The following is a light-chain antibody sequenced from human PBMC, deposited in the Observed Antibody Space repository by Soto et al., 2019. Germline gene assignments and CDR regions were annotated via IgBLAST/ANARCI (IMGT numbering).Light chain of an antibody. CDR1: QSISSW. CDR2: DAS. CDR3: QQYNSYSWT. V-gene: IGKV1-5*01. J-gene: IGKJ1*01. Sequence: DIQMTQSPSTLSASVGDGVTITCRASQSISSWLAWYQQKPGKAPKLLIYDASSLESGVPSRFSGSGSGTEFTLTISSLEPADFATYYCQQYNSYSWTFGQGTKVEIK.